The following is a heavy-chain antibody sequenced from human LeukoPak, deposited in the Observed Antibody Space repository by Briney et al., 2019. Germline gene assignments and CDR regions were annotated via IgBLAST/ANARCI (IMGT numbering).Heavy chain of an antibody. Sequence: PSETLSLTCTVSGGAISSYYWSWIRQPAGKGLEWIGRIYTSGSTNYNPSLKSRVTISVDTSKNQFSLKLSSVPAADTAVYYCARKRHFPIYYYYGMDVWGQGTTLTVS. CDR1: GGAISSYY. D-gene: IGHD3-3*02. CDR2: IYTSGST. V-gene: IGHV4-4*07. J-gene: IGHJ6*02. CDR3: ARKRHFPIYYYYGMDV.